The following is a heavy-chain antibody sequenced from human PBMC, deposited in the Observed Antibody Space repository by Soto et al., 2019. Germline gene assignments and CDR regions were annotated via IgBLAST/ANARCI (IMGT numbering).Heavy chain of an antibody. Sequence: SETLCLTCTVSGGSISSRSYYWGWIRQPPGKGPEWIGSIYYSGITYYNPSLKSRVTISVDTSKNQFSLKLSSVTAADTAVYYCARQAGNGYNYKGYVAYWGQGTLVTVSS. CDR1: GGSISSRSYY. CDR2: IYYSGIT. CDR3: ARQAGNGYNYKGYVAY. V-gene: IGHV4-39*01. D-gene: IGHD5-12*01. J-gene: IGHJ4*02.